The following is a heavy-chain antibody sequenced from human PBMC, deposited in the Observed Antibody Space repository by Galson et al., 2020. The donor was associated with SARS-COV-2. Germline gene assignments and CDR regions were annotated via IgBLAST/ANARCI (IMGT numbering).Heavy chain of an antibody. J-gene: IGHJ5*02. D-gene: IGHD3-9*01. CDR3: ATGPGILTGYYSGNWFDP. V-gene: IGHV1-24*01. Sequence: ASVKVSCKVSGYTLTELSMHWVRQAPGKGLEWMGGFDPEDGETIYAQKFQGRVTMTEDTSTDTAYMELSSLRSEDTAVYYCATGPGILTGYYSGNWFDPWGQGTLVTVSS. CDR2: FDPEDGET. CDR1: GYTLTELS.